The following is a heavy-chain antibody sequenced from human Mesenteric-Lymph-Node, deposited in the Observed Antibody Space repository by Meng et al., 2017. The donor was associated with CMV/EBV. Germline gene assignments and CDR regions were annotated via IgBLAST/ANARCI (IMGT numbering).Heavy chain of an antibody. Sequence: ESLKISCAASGFIFSSYSMSWVRQAPGKGLEWIGYTYYSGSTHYNPSLRSRVTMSVDTSKNQFSLKLSSVTATDTAVYYCARFSTSGDLHYYGMDVWGQGTTVTVSS. V-gene: IGHV4-59*01. D-gene: IGHD2-2*01. CDR2: TYYSGST. CDR1: GFIFSSYS. CDR3: ARFSTSGDLHYYGMDV. J-gene: IGHJ6*02.